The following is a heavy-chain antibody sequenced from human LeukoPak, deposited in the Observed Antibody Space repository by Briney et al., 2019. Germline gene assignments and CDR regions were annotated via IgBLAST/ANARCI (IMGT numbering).Heavy chain of an antibody. CDR1: GYTFTGYY. CDR2: INPNSGGT. CDR3: ARGGYDILTGYSLGAFDI. Sequence: ASVKVSCKASGYTFTGYYMHWVRQAPGQGLEWMGWINPNSGGTNYAQKFQGRVTMTRDTSISTAYMELSRLRSDDTAVYYCARGGYDILTGYSLGAFDIWSQGTMVTVSS. V-gene: IGHV1-2*02. J-gene: IGHJ3*02. D-gene: IGHD3-9*01.